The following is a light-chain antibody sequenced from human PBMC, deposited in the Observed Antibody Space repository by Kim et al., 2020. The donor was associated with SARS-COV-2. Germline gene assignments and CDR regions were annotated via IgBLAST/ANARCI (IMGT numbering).Light chain of an antibody. Sequence: LSPGERVNLSCRASQSVSSSYLAWYQQKPGQAPRLLIYGASSRATGIPDRFSGSGSGTDFTLTISRLEPEDFAVYYCQQYGSSRTFGQGTKVDIK. CDR1: QSVSSSY. CDR2: GAS. J-gene: IGKJ1*01. CDR3: QQYGSSRT. V-gene: IGKV3-20*01.